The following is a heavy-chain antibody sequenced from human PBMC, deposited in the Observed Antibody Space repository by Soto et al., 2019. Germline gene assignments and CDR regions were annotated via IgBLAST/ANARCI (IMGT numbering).Heavy chain of an antibody. CDR1: GYTFSGFC. CDR2: INPNSGGT. Sequence: ASVKVSCKASGYTFSGFCMHWVPQAPGQGLEWMGWINPNSGGTKSAEKFQGRVTMTRDTSISTAYMELSRLTSDDTAVYYCASAAVTGTAGLDFWGQGTQVTSPQ. V-gene: IGHV1-2*02. CDR3: ASAAVTGTAGLDF. D-gene: IGHD6-19*01. J-gene: IGHJ4*02.